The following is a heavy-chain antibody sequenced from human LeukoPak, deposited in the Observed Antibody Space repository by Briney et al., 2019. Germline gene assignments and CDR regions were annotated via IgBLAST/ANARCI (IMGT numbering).Heavy chain of an antibody. CDR2: INWKCCNT. V-gene: IGHV3-20*04. CDR3: ARDDSSSWDFDY. J-gene: IGHJ4*02. CDR1: GFTFDDYG. Sequence: PGGSLRLSCAASGFTFDDYGTSWVRQAPGKGLEWVSGINWKCCNTGYADSVKGRFTTSRDNAKNSLYLQMNSLRAEDTALYYCARDDSSSWDFDYWGQGALVTVAS. D-gene: IGHD6-13*01.